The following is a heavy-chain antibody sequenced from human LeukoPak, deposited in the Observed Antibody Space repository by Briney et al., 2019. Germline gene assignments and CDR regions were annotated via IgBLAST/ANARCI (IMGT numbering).Heavy chain of an antibody. Sequence: GASVKVSCKASGYTFTAYYMHWGRQAPGQGLEWMGWINPNSGGTNYAQKFQGRVTMTRDTSISTAYMELSRLRSDDTAVYYCARDYYDSSGFGAFDIWGQGTMVTVSS. J-gene: IGHJ3*02. CDR3: ARDYYDSSGFGAFDI. CDR1: GYTFTAYY. CDR2: INPNSGGT. V-gene: IGHV1-2*02. D-gene: IGHD3-22*01.